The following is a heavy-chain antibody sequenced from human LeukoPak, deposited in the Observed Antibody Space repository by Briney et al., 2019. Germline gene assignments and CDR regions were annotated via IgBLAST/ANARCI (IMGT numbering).Heavy chain of an antibody. CDR2: INPNSGGT. CDR1: GYTFTGYY. J-gene: IGHJ5*02. D-gene: IGHD3-10*01. CDR3: ARGPITMVRGVIFNWFDP. Sequence: SVKVSCKASGYTFTGYYMHWVRQAPGQGLEWMGRINPNSGGTNYAQKFQGRVNMTRDTSISTAYMELSRLRSDDTAVYYCARGPITMVRGVIFNWFDPWGQGTLVAVSS. V-gene: IGHV1-2*06.